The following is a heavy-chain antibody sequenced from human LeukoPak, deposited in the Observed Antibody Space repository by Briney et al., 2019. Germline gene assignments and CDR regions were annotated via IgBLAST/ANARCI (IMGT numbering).Heavy chain of an antibody. CDR2: IIPIFGTA. CDR1: GGTFSSYA. Sequence: SVKVSCKASGGTFSSYAISWVRQAPGQGLEWMGGIIPIFGTANYAQKFQGRVTVTADESTSTAYMELSSLRSEDTAVYYCAREGTGTTGGFDYWGQGTLVTVSS. J-gene: IGHJ4*02. V-gene: IGHV1-69*13. CDR3: AREGTGTTGGFDY. D-gene: IGHD1-7*01.